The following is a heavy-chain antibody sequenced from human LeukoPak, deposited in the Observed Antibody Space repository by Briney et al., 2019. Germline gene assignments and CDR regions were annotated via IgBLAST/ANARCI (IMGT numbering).Heavy chain of an antibody. CDR3: ARENTVVDY. CDR1: GGSISSYY. Sequence: SETLSLTCTVSGGSISSYYWNWIRQPPGKGLEWIGHIYYSGRTNYNPSLKSRVTVSVDTSKNQFSLKLSSVTAADTAVYYCARENTVVDYWGQGTLVTVSS. D-gene: IGHD2-8*02. J-gene: IGHJ4*02. CDR2: IYYSGRT. V-gene: IGHV4-59*01.